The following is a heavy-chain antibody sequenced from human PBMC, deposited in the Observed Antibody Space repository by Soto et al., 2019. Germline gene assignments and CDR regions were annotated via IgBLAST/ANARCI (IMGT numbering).Heavy chain of an antibody. CDR1: GGSISSGDYY. J-gene: IGHJ6*02. Sequence: QVQLQESGPGLVKPSQTLSLTCTVSGGSISSGDYYWSWIRQPPGKGLEWIGYIYYSGSTYYNPSLKSRVTISVDTSKNQFSLKLSSVTAADTAVYYCARAPFYGSGSYYNIFLGYYYYGMDVWGQGTTVTVSS. D-gene: IGHD3-10*01. CDR2: IYYSGST. V-gene: IGHV4-30-4*01. CDR3: ARAPFYGSGSYYNIFLGYYYYGMDV.